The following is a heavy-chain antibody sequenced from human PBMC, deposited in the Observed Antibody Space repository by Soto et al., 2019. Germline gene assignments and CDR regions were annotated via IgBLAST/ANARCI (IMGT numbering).Heavy chain of an antibody. V-gene: IGHV1-3*01. CDR1: HNTLSGYF. J-gene: IGHJ4*02. Sequence: SVKVSCKGSHNTLSGYFLHWVRQAPGQRLEWMGWINAGNGNTKYSQKFQGRVTITRDTSASTAYMELSSLRSEDTAVYYCASQRLDDSSGYSWDGIQYWGKGTLGTVSS. CDR2: INAGNGNT. CDR3: ASQRLDDSSGYSWDGIQY. D-gene: IGHD3-22*01.